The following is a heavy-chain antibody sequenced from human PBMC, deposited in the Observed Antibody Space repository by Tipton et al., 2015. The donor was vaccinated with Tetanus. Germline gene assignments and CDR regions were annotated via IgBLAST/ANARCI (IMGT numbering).Heavy chain of an antibody. J-gene: IGHJ6*02. Sequence: SLRLSCAASGFTFSNAWMNWVRQAPGKGLEWVGRIKSKTDGGTTDYAAPVKGRFTISRDDSKNTLYLQMNSLKTEDTAVYYCTRRWFGELLTGVYYGMDVWGQGTTVTVSS. D-gene: IGHD3-10*01. V-gene: IGHV3-15*07. CDR1: GFTFSNAW. CDR2: IKSKTDGGTT. CDR3: TRRWFGELLTGVYYGMDV.